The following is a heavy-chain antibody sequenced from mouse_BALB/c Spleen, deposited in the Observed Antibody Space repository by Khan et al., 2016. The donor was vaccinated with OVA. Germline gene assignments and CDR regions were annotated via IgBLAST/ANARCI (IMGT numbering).Heavy chain of an antibody. Sequence: EVELVESGGGLVQPGGSLKLSCAASGFTFSSYGMSWVRQTPDKRLELVATINSNGGSTYYPDSVKGRFTISRDIAKNTLYLQMSSLKSEDTAMYYCARMARTINWGQGTTLTVSA. J-gene: IGHJ2*01. CDR1: GFTFSSYG. CDR2: INSNGGST. V-gene: IGHV5-6-3*01. CDR3: ARMARTIN. D-gene: IGHD2-3*01.